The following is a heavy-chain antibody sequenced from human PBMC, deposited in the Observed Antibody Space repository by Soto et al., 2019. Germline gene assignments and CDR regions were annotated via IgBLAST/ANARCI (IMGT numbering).Heavy chain of an antibody. D-gene: IGHD7-27*01. J-gene: IGHJ6*03. CDR3: ARGYQLGYNYYYYYYMDV. Sequence: SQTLPLTCSISGDSVSSSSAAWNWIRQSPSRGLEWLGRTYYRSKWYNDYAVSVKSRMTINPDTSKNQFSLQLNSVTPEDTAVYYGARGYQLGYNYYYYYYMDVWGKGTTVTVSS. CDR2: TYYRSKWYN. V-gene: IGHV6-1*01. CDR1: GDSVSSSSAA.